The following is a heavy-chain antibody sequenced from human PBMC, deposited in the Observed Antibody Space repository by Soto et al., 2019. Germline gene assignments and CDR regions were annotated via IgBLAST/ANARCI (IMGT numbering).Heavy chain of an antibody. CDR2: ILPVFGTT. CDR3: ARGSVLKLWWNWFGP. CDR1: GDTFSRYY. D-gene: IGHD2-21*01. Sequence: QEQLVQSGAEVRKPGSSVTVSCKASGDTFSRYYISWIRQAPGQGLEWMGGILPVFGTTNYAQKFEGRATINAYKSTNTAYLQLTNLKSADTAVYYCARGSVLKLWWNWFGPWGQGTLVNVST. J-gene: IGHJ5*02. V-gene: IGHV1-69*06.